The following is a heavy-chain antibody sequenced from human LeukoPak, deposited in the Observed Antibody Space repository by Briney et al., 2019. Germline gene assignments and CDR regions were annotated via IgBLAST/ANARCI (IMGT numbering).Heavy chain of an antibody. D-gene: IGHD4-17*01. Sequence: GGSLRLSCAASGFTFTSYAKSWVRQAPGKGLEWVSAISGSGVNTYYADSVKGRFTISGDNSKNTVYLQMNSLRAEDTAVYYCARDLYGDYDNWFDPWGQGTLVTVSS. CDR3: ARDLYGDYDNWFDP. CDR1: GFTFTSYA. CDR2: ISGSGVNT. V-gene: IGHV3-23*01. J-gene: IGHJ5*02.